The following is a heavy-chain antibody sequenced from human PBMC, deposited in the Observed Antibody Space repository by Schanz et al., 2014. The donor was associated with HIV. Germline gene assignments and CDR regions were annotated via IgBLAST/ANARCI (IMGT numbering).Heavy chain of an antibody. V-gene: IGHV3-21*01. CDR1: GFTFSTYS. J-gene: IGHJ4*02. D-gene: IGHD2-15*01. CDR3: ARRSSDGGYYDN. CDR2: ISSSSSYI. Sequence: EVQLVESGGGLVKPGGSLRLSCAASGFTFSTYSMNWVRQAPGKGLEWVSSISSSSSYIYYADSVKGRVTVSRDNAKNTLYLQMNSLRDEDTAVYYCARRSSDGGYYDNWGQGTLVTVSS.